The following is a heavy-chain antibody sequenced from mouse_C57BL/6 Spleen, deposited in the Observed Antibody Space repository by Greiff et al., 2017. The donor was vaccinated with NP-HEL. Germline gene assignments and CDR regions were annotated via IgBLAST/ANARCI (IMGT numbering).Heavy chain of an antibody. Sequence: QVQLQQPGTELVKPGASVKLSCKASGYTFTSYWMHWVKQTPGQGLEWLGNINPSNGGTNSNDKVPSKATLTVAKSSSPAYMQLSSLTSEDSAVYYCARGGLLRFAYWGQGTLVTVSA. J-gene: IGHJ3*01. V-gene: IGHV1-53*01. CDR3: ARGGLLRFAY. CDR2: INPSNGGT. D-gene: IGHD2-1*01. CDR1: GYTFTSYW.